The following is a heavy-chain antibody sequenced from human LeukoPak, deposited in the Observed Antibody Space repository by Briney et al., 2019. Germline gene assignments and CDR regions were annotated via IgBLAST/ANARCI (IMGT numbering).Heavy chain of an antibody. CDR2: IRSDGSDT. CDR1: TLTFSSFG. CDR3: SKDKGVRYFDY. D-gene: IGHD1-1*01. J-gene: IGHJ4*02. V-gene: IGHV3-30*02. Sequence: PGGSLRLSCAASTLTFSSFGMHWVRQAPGKGLEWVTFIRSDGSDTYYADSVKGRFTISRDNSMNTLYLQMNSLRPEDTAVYYWSKDKGVRYFDYWGQGTLVTVSS.